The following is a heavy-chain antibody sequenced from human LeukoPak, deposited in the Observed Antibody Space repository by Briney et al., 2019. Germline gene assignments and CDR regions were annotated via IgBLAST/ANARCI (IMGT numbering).Heavy chain of an antibody. D-gene: IGHD5-12*01. Sequence: GGSLRLSCAASGFTFSSYGMHWVRQAPGKGLEWVAVIWYDGSNKYYADSVKGRFTISRDNSKNTLYLQMNSLRAEDTAVYYCAREKGGYSGYDPSPSYYYYGMDVWGQGTTVTVSS. CDR3: AREKGGYSGYDPSPSYYYYGMDV. CDR1: GFTFSSYG. CDR2: IWYDGSNK. V-gene: IGHV3-33*01. J-gene: IGHJ6*02.